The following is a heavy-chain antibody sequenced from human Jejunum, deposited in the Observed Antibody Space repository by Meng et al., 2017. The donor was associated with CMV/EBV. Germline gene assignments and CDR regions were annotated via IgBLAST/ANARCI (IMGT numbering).Heavy chain of an antibody. Sequence: QAHLVRSGGEVKNPGXTVRVPCKASGYTLTNYGITWVRQAPGQGLEWMGWISAYNGNTNYAQTLQGRLTMTTDTSTSTAYMELRSLRSDDTAVYYCARVEVGITSGDYWGQVTLVTVSS. CDR2: ISAYNGNT. D-gene: IGHD1-26*01. CDR1: GYTLTNYG. V-gene: IGHV1-18*01. J-gene: IGHJ4*02. CDR3: ARVEVGITSGDY.